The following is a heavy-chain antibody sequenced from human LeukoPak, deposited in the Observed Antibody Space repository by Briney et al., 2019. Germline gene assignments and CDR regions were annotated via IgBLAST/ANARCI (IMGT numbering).Heavy chain of an antibody. Sequence: PGGSLRLSCVASGYTFSPYWMSWVRQIPGKGLEWVASISNGGGATYYVDSVRGRFTISRDNSKNTLYVQVNSLGTEDTAAYYCAKGSYYDSSGSFYFDYWGQGTLVTVSS. D-gene: IGHD3-22*01. CDR2: ISNGGGAT. CDR1: GYTFSPYW. V-gene: IGHV3-7*03. J-gene: IGHJ4*02. CDR3: AKGSYYDSSGSFYFDY.